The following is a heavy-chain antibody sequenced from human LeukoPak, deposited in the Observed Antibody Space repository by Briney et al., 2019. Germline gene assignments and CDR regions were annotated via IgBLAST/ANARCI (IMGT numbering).Heavy chain of an antibody. CDR3: AKDAQRGFDYSNSLEY. V-gene: IGHV3-33*06. Sequence: PGGSLRLSCAASKFTFSHFGMHWVRQAPGKGLQWVAVIWSDGSNQYYADSVKGRFTTSRDNSNNMVFLQMNSLRVDDTGVYYCAKDAQRGFDYSNSLEYWGQGALVTVSS. CDR2: IWSDGSNQ. J-gene: IGHJ4*02. D-gene: IGHD4-11*01. CDR1: KFTFSHFG.